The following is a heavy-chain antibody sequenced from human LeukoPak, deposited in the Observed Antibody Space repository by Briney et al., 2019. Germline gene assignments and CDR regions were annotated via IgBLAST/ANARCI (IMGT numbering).Heavy chain of an antibody. J-gene: IGHJ4*02. CDR2: INSSGNSM. Sequence: PGGSLRLSCAASGFTFSRYTMNWVRQAPGKGLEWVSSINSSGNSMYHAASVKGRFTTSRDNARNSLYLQMNSLRAEDTAVYYCARGVRGDAYNYDYWGRGTLVTVSS. CDR3: ARGVRGDAYNYDY. CDR1: GFTFSRYT. V-gene: IGHV3-21*01. D-gene: IGHD5-24*01.